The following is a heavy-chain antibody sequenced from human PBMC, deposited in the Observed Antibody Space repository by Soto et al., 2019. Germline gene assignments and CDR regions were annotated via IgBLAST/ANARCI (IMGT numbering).Heavy chain of an antibody. D-gene: IGHD2-2*01. V-gene: IGHV1-69*01. J-gene: IGHJ5*02. CDR2: IIPILGTA. CDR3: ARVPAAINWFDP. CDR1: GGTFSSYA. Sequence: QVQLVQSGAEVKKPGSSVKVSCKASGGTFSSYAISWVRQAPGKGLEWMGGIIPILGTAKYAQKFQGRVTITADESTSTAYMELSSLRSEDTAVYYCARVPAAINWFDPWGQGTLVTVSS.